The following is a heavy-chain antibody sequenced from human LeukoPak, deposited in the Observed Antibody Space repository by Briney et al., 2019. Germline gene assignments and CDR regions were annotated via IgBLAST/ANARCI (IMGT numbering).Heavy chain of an antibody. J-gene: IGHJ4*02. CDR1: GFTFSSYS. D-gene: IGHD2-2*01. V-gene: IGHV3-21*01. CDR2: ISSSSSYI. CDR3: TRDSLRCSSTTCYREEY. Sequence: GGSLRLSCAASGFTFSSYSMNWVRQAPGKGLEWVSSISSSSSYIYYADSVKGRFTISRDNYKNTLYLQMNRLRAEDTAFYYCTRDSLRCSSTTCYREEYWGQGTLVTVSS.